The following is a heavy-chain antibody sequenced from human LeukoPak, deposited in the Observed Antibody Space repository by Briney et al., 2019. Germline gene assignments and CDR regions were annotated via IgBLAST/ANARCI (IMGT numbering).Heavy chain of an antibody. Sequence: PGGSLRLSCAASGFTFSSYAMHWVRQAPGKGLEWVAVISYDGSTKYYADSVKGRFTISRDNSKNTLYLQMNSLRAEDTAVYYCAKGPPEYSIWGQGTLVTVSS. CDR3: AKGPPEYSI. CDR1: GFTFSSYA. V-gene: IGHV3-30-3*01. J-gene: IGHJ4*02. D-gene: IGHD2/OR15-2a*01. CDR2: ISYDGSTK.